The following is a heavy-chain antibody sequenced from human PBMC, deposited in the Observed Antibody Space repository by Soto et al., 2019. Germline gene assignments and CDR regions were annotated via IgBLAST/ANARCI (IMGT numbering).Heavy chain of an antibody. CDR2: ISAYNGNT. CDR1: GYTFTSYG. D-gene: IGHD3-3*01. J-gene: IGHJ4*02. V-gene: IGHV1-18*01. CDR3: ASGYYDFWSGYYTSFDY. Sequence: ASVKVSCKASGYTFTSYGISWVRQAPGQGLEWMGWISAYNGNTNYAQKLQGRVTMTTDTSTSTAYMELSSLRSEDTAVYYCASGYYDFWSGYYTSFDYWGQGTLVTVSS.